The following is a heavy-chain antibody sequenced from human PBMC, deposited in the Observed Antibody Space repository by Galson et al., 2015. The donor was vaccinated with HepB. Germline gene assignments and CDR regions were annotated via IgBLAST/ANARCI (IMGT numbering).Heavy chain of an antibody. V-gene: IGHV3-7*01. CDR3: ATERRHNTGWFALDS. CDR2: IRHDGSDI. Sequence: SLRLSCAASGFSFSTYWMSWVRQAPEKGLEWVANIRHDGSDISYVDSVKGRFTISRDNAYNSLYLQMNSLRVEDTAIYYCATERRHNTGWFALDSWGQGALVTVSS. J-gene: IGHJ4*02. CDR1: GFSFSTYW. D-gene: IGHD6-19*01.